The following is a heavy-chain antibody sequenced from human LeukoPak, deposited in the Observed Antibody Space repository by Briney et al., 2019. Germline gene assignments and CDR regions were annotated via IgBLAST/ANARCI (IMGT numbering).Heavy chain of an antibody. Sequence: SETLSLTCAVSGGSISSYYWSWIRQPPGKGLEWIGYIYYSGSTNYNPSLKSRVTISVDTSKNQFSLKLSSVTAADTAVYYCARGYSGSPHFDYWGQGTLVTVSS. CDR1: GGSISSYY. CDR2: IYYSGST. D-gene: IGHD1-26*01. V-gene: IGHV4-59*01. CDR3: ARGYSGSPHFDY. J-gene: IGHJ4*02.